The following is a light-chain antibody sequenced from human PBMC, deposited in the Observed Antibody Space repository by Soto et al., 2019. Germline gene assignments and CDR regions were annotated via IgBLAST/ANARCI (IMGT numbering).Light chain of an antibody. CDR1: QGIGIN. CDR3: LQHNSYPFT. Sequence: DIQMTQSPSSLSASVGDRVTITCRASQGIGINLGWYQQKPGKAPKRLIYAASSLEGGVPSRFSGSGSGTEFTLTISSLQPEVFATYYCLQHNSYPFTFGPGTKVDIK. CDR2: AAS. J-gene: IGKJ3*01. V-gene: IGKV1-17*01.